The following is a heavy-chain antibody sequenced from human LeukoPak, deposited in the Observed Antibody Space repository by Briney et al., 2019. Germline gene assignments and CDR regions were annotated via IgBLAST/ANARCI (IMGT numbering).Heavy chain of an antibody. CDR2: LSGSGGGT. Sequence: PGGSLRLSCAVSRITLSNYGMSWVRRAPGKGLEWVAGLSGSGGGTDYADSVQGRFTISRENPKNTLYLQMNSLRAEDTAVYFCAKRGVVIRVFLVGFHKEAYYFDSWGQGALVTVSS. V-gene: IGHV3-23*01. CDR3: AKRGVVIRVFLVGFHKEAYYFDS. CDR1: RITLSNYG. J-gene: IGHJ4*02. D-gene: IGHD3-10*01.